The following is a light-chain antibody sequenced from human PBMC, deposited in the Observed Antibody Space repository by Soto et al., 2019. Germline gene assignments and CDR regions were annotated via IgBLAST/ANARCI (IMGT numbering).Light chain of an antibody. CDR2: KVS. J-gene: IGKJ5*01. CDR1: QSLVNRDGNTY. CDR3: MQGTYWPT. Sequence: DVVLTQSPLSLPVTLGQAASLSCRSSQSLVNRDGNTYLTWFQQRPGQSPRRLIYKVSDRDSGVPDRFSGSASGTDFALKISRVEAEDVGIYYCMQGTYWPTFGQGTRLEIK. V-gene: IGKV2-30*01.